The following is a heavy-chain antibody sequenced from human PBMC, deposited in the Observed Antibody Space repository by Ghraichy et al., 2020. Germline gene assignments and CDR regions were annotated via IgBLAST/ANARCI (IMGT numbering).Heavy chain of an antibody. V-gene: IGHV4-4*07. Sequence: SETLSLTCTVSGGSISTYYWSWIRQPAGKGLEWIGRLYTGGSTNYNPSLKSRVTMSGDTSKNQLSLKLTSVTAADTAVYYCARAWFRELSAFDFWGQGTLVTVSS. CDR2: LYTGGST. D-gene: IGHD3-10*01. J-gene: IGHJ4*02. CDR3: ARAWFRELSAFDF. CDR1: GGSISTYY.